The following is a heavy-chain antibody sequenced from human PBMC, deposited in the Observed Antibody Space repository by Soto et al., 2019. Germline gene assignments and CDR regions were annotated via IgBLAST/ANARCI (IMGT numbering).Heavy chain of an antibody. CDR3: TTDIPISRGCSLAPLSYFYGMTS. D-gene: IGHD6-19*01. CDR1: GFTFSNAW. Sequence: SCAASGFTFSNAWMSWVRQAPGKGLEWVGRIKSKTDGGTTDYAAPVKGRFTISRDDSKNTLYLQMNSLKTEDTAVYNVTTDIPISRGCSLAPLSYFYGMTSGAKGPRSPSP. J-gene: IGHJ6*02. V-gene: IGHV3-15*01. CDR2: IKSKTDGGTT.